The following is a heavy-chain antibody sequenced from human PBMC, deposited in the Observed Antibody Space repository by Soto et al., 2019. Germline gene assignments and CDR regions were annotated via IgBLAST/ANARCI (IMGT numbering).Heavy chain of an antibody. J-gene: IGHJ5*02. CDR1: GGSISSGGYY. D-gene: IGHD4-17*01. CDR2: IYYSGST. V-gene: IGHV4-31*03. CDR3: ARGLRTTIGFDP. Sequence: SETLSLTCTVSGGSISSGGYYWSWIRQHPGKGLEWIGYIYYSGSTYYNPSLKSRVTISVDTSKNQFSLKLSSVTAAGTAVYYCARGLRTTIGFDPWGQGTLVTVSS.